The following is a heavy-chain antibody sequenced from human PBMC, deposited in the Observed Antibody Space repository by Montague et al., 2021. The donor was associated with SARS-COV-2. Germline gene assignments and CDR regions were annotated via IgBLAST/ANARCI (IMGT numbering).Heavy chain of an antibody. J-gene: IGHJ4*02. D-gene: IGHD3-22*01. CDR2: INRNSDSV. Sequence: SLRLSCAASGFTFDDYAMHWVRQAPGKGLEWVSGINRNSDSVAYVDYVDSVKGRFTISRDNVKSSLFLQMNSLRVEDTAVYYCATMIIRSQKIFYYWGQGTLVTVSS. CDR3: ATMIIRSQKIFYY. V-gene: IGHV3-9*01. CDR1: GFTFDDYA.